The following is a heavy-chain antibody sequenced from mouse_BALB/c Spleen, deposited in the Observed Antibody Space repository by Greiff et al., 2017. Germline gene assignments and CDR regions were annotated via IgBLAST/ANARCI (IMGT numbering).Heavy chain of an antibody. CDR2: ISDGGSYT. J-gene: IGHJ4*01. Sequence: EVKLVESGGGLVKPGGSLKLSCAASGFTFSDYYMYWVRQTPEKRLEWVATISDGGSYTYYPDSVKGRFTISRDNAKNNLYLQMSSLKSEDTAMYYCARDEGPMDYWGQGTSVTVSS. CDR1: GFTFSDYY. CDR3: ARDEGPMDY. V-gene: IGHV5-4*02. D-gene: IGHD3-3*01.